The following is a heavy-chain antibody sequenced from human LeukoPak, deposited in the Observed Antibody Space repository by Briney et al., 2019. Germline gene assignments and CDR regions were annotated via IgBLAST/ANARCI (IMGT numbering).Heavy chain of an antibody. CDR3: ARERVVLLWFGEGLDY. J-gene: IGHJ4*02. CDR2: IYTSGST. Sequence: SETLSLTCTVSGGSISSGRYFWRWIRQPAGKGLEWIGRIYTSGSTNYNPALKSRVTISVDTSKNQFSLKLSSVTAADTAVYYCARERVVLLWFGEGLDYWGQGTLVTVSS. CDR1: GGSISSGRYF. V-gene: IGHV4-61*02. D-gene: IGHD3-10*01.